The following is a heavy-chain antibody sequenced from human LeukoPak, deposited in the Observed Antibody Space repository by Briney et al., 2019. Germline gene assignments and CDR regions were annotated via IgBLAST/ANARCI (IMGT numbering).Heavy chain of an antibody. CDR2: IYTSGST. V-gene: IGHV4-61*02. Sequence: PSETLSLTCTVSGGSISSGSYYWSWIRQPAGKGLEWIGRIYTSGSTNYNPSLKSRVTISVDTSKNQFSLKLSSVTAADTAVYYCATDFWSGTNIIDYWGQGTLVTVSS. CDR3: ATDFWSGTNIIDY. CDR1: GGSISSGSYY. J-gene: IGHJ4*02. D-gene: IGHD3-3*01.